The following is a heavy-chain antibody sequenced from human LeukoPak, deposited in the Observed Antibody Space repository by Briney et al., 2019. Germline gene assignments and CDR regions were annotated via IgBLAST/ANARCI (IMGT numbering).Heavy chain of an antibody. CDR1: GFTFSNAW. CDR3: AKDPISTIFHWFDP. D-gene: IGHD3-3*01. Sequence: PGGSLRLSCAASGFTFSNAWMSWVRQAPGKGLEWVGRIKSETDGGTTDYAAPVKGRFTISRDDSKNTLYLQMNSLRAEDTAVYYCAKDPISTIFHWFDPWGQGTLVTVST. J-gene: IGHJ5*02. V-gene: IGHV3-15*01. CDR2: IKSETDGGTT.